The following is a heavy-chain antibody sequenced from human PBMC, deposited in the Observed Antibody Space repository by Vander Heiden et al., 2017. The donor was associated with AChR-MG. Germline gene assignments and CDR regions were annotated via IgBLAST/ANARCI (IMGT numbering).Heavy chain of an antibody. V-gene: IGHV3-53*01. D-gene: IGHD3-16*01. Sequence: EVQLVESGGGLIQPGGSLRLSCPASGFTVSSKYISWVRQAPGKGLEWVSVIYPGGSTFYADSVKGRFSISRDTSKNTVYLQLNSLRPEDTAVYYCATIHGPRWGIDYWGQGTLVTVSS. CDR3: ATIHGPRWGIDY. CDR2: IYPGGST. CDR1: GFTVSSKY. J-gene: IGHJ4*02.